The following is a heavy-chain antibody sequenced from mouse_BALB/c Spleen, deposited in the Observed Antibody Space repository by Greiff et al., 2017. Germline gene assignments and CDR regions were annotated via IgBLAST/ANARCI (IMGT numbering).Heavy chain of an antibody. CDR2: IDPENGNT. D-gene: IGHD2-1*01. Sequence: EVQLQQSGAELVRPGALVKLSCKASGFNIKDYYMHWVKQRPEQGLEWIGWIDPENGNTIYDPKFQGKASITADTSSNTAYLQLSSLTSEDTAVYYCARGRGNAWFAYWGQGTLVTVSA. V-gene: IGHV14-1*02. CDR1: GFNIKDYY. J-gene: IGHJ3*01. CDR3: ARGRGNAWFAY.